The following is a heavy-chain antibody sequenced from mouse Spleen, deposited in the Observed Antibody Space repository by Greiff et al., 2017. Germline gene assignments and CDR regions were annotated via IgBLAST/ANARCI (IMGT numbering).Heavy chain of an antibody. Sequence: VQLQQSGPGLVAPSQSLSITCTVSGFSLTSYAISWVRQPPGKGLEWLGVIWTGGGTNYNSALKSRLSISKDNSKSQVFLKMNRLQTDDTARYYYARKNDAGSRLAMDYWGQGTSVTVSS. CDR3: ARKNDAGSRLAMDY. CDR1: GFSLTSYA. D-gene: IGHD1-1*02. J-gene: IGHJ4*01. CDR2: IWTGGGT. V-gene: IGHV2-9-1*01.